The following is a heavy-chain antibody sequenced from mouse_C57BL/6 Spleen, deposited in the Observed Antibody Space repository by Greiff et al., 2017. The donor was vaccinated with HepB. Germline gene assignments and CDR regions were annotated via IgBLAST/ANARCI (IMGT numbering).Heavy chain of an antibody. J-gene: IGHJ2*01. CDR3: ARWVPDY. CDR1: GYTFTSYW. V-gene: IGHV1-72*01. Sequence: VQLQQSGAELVKPGASVKLSCKASGYTFTSYWMHWVKQRPGRGLEWIGRIDLNSGGTKYNEKFKSKATLTVDKPSSTAYMQLSSLTSEDSAVVYGARWVPDYWGQGTTLTVSS. CDR2: IDLNSGGT.